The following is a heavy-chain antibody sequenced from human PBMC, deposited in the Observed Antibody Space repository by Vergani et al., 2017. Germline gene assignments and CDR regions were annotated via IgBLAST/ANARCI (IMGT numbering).Heavy chain of an antibody. V-gene: IGHV3-30-3*01. CDR2: ISYDGSNK. CDR3: AKVPLGSGWDPYVDY. D-gene: IGHD6-19*01. J-gene: IGHJ4*02. Sequence: QVQLVESGGGVVQPGRSLRLSCAASGFTFSSYAMHWVRQAPGKGLEWVAVISYDGSNKYYADSVKGRFTISRDNSKNTLYLQMNSLRAEDTAVYYCAKVPLGSGWDPYVDYWGQGTLVTVSS. CDR1: GFTFSSYA.